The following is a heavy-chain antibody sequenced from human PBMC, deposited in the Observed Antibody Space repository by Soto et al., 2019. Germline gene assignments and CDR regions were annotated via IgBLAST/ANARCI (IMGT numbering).Heavy chain of an antibody. CDR3: AREGCGGDCYHDAFDI. CDR2: ISYDGSNK. J-gene: IGHJ3*02. CDR1: GFTFSSYA. D-gene: IGHD2-21*02. Sequence: PGGSLRLSCAASGFTFSSYAMHWVRQAPGKGLEWVAVISYDGSNKYYADSVKGRFTISRDNSKNTLYLQMNSLRAEDTAVYYCAREGCGGDCYHDAFDIWGQGTMVT. V-gene: IGHV3-30-3*01.